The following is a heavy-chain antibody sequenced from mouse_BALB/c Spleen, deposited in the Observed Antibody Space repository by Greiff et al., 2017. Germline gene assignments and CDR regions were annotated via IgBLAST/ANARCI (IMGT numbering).Heavy chain of an antibody. V-gene: IGHV1S22*01. J-gene: IGHJ2*01. D-gene: IGHD2-1*01. CDR2: IYPGSGST. Sequence: LQQPGSELVRPGASVKLSCKASGYTFTSYWMHWGKQRPGQGLEWIGNIYPGSGSTNYDEKFKSKATLTVDTSSSTAYMQLSSLTSEDSAVYYCTRFYGKGYYFDYWGQGTTLTVSS. CDR1: GYTFTSYW. CDR3: TRFYGKGYYFDY.